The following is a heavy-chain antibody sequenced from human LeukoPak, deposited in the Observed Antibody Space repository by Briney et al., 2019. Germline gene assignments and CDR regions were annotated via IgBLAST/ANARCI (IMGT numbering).Heavy chain of an antibody. CDR1: AFTFSDYG. CDR3: ARAYGDYATSPGY. Sequence: GRCLRPSCAPAAFTFSDYGIRWVSQPPGNGMEWVAVIWYDRSNKYYADSVKGRFTMSTDNSKSTLYLQMSSLRAEDTAVYYCARAYGDYATSPGYWGQGTLVTVSS. J-gene: IGHJ4*02. V-gene: IGHV3-33*08. CDR2: IWYDRSNK. D-gene: IGHD4-17*01.